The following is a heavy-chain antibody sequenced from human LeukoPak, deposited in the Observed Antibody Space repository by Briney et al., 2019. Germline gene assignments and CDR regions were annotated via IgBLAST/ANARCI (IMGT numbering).Heavy chain of an antibody. Sequence: VGALRLSCAASGFTSCNSWMSGGRQAPGEGLEWVANIKQDGGSTYYADSVKGRFTISRDNSKNTLYPQMNSLRAEDTAVYYCAKWFFPGITMVRGVPGGYDYWGQGTLVTVSS. D-gene: IGHD3-10*01. CDR3: AKWFFPGITMVRGVPGGYDY. J-gene: IGHJ4*02. CDR1: GFTSCNSW. CDR2: IKQDGGST. V-gene: IGHV3-7*03.